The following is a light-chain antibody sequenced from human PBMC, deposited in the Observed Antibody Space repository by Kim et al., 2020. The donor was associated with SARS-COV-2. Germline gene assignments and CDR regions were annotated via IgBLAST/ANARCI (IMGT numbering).Light chain of an antibody. V-gene: IGKV3-15*01. J-gene: IGKJ5*01. CDR1: QDVNTN. CDR2: GAS. Sequence: SPGEEATLSCRASQDVNTNLAWYQQKPGQAPRLLISGASTRATGIPARFSGSGSGTEFTLTISSLQSEDFAVYYCQQYNNWPPITFGQGTRLEIK. CDR3: QQYNNWPPIT.